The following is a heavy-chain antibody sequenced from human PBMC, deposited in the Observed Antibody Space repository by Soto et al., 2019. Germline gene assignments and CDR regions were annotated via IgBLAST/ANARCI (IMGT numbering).Heavy chain of an antibody. V-gene: IGHV6-1*01. J-gene: IGHJ6*02. CDR1: GDSVSSNSAA. D-gene: IGHD3-10*01. CDR3: ARDPQTLWFGELSGGYYYGMDV. CDR2: TYYRSKWYN. Sequence: PSQTLSLTCAISGDSVSSNSAAWNWIRQSPSRGLEWLGRTYYRSKWYNDYAVSVKSRITINPDTSKNKISLQLNSVTPKDTTVYYCARDPQTLWFGELSGGYYYGMDVWGQGTTVTVSS.